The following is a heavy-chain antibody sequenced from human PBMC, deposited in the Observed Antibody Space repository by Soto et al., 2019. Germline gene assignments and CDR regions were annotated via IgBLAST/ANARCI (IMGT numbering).Heavy chain of an antibody. CDR2: IWYDGSNK. J-gene: IGHJ5*02. CDR1: GFTFSSYG. D-gene: IGHD6-19*01. Sequence: SGGSLRLSCAASGFTFSSYGMHWVRQAPGKGLEWVAVIWYDGSNKYYADSVKGRFTISRDNSKNTLYLQMNSLRAEDTAVYYCARGVAVAGTVFDPWGQGTLVTVSS. V-gene: IGHV3-33*01. CDR3: ARGVAVAGTVFDP.